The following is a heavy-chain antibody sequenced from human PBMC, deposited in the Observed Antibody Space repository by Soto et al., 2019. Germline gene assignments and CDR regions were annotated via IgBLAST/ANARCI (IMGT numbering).Heavy chain of an antibody. CDR2: IYNGGST. J-gene: IGHJ4*02. D-gene: IGHD3-3*01. CDR3: ARAPVGLDTISYFDY. Sequence: SETLSLTCTVSGDSVSSVGFHWAWLRRPPGKGLEWIGYIYNGGSTYYRPSLESRMYMSLDATRNHYSLRLTSVTAADTAVYFCARAPVGLDTISYFDYWGQGKLVTVSS. V-gene: IGHV4-30-4*01. CDR1: GDSVSSVGFH.